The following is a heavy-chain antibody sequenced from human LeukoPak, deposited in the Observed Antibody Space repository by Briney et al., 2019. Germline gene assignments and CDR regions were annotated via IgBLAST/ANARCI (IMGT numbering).Heavy chain of an antibody. CDR3: ARGGTMIAPIVY. J-gene: IGHJ4*02. Sequence: SETLSLTCTVSGGSISSSSYYWGWIRQPPGKGLEWIGSIYYSGSTYYNPSLKSRVTISVDTSKNQFSLKLSSVTAADTAVYYCARGGTMIAPIVYWGQGTLVTVSS. D-gene: IGHD3-22*01. CDR1: GGSISSSSYY. CDR2: IYYSGST. V-gene: IGHV4-39*07.